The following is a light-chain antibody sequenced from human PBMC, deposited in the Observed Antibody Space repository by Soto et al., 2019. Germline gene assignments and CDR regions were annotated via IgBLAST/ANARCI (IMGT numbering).Light chain of an antibody. J-gene: IGLJ1*01. CDR1: SSDVGGYNY. Sequence: QSALTQPRSVSGSPGQSVTISCTGTSSDVGGYNYVSWYQQHPGKAPKLMIYDVSKRPSGVTDRFSGSRSGNTDSLTISGLQAEDEADYYCCSYAGSYTSYVFGTGTKVTVL. CDR2: DVS. CDR3: CSYAGSYTSYV. V-gene: IGLV2-11*01.